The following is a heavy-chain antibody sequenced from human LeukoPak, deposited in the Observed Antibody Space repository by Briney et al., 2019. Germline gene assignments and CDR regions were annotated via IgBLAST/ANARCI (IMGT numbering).Heavy chain of an antibody. J-gene: IGHJ4*02. CDR3: ARANFSWIIDY. Sequence: SETLSLTCAVYGGSFSGYYWSWIRQPPGKGLEWIGEINHSGSTNYNPSLKSRVTISVDTSKNQFSLKLSSVTAADTAVYYCARANFSWIIDYWGQGTLVTVSS. CDR2: INHSGST. CDR1: GGSFSGYY. V-gene: IGHV4-34*01. D-gene: IGHD3-3*01.